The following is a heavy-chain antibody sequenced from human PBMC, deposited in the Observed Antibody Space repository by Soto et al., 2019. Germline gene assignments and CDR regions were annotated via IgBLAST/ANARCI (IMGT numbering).Heavy chain of an antibody. J-gene: IGHJ3*02. CDR1: GGSITSHY. D-gene: IGHD6-13*01. CDR2: IYYSGST. V-gene: IGHV4-59*08. CDR3: ARRYSSAFDI. Sequence: SETLSLTCSVSGGSITSHYCSWFRQPPGKGLEWIGYIYYSGSTNYNPSLKSRVTISVDTSKNQFSLKLSSVTAADTAVYYCARRYSSAFDIWGQGTMVTVS.